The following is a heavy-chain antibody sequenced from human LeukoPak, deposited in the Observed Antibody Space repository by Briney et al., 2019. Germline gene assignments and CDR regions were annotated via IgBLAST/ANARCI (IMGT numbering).Heavy chain of an antibody. Sequence: GESLRLSCAASGFAFNTYSMNWVRQAPGKGLEWVPFIFSSSTYIYYTDSVKGRFTISRDNAKNSLYLQMNSLRAEDTAVYYCARGASYYYDSSGLRFAAFDIWGQGTMVTVSS. CDR2: IFSSSTYI. CDR3: ARGASYYYDSSGLRFAAFDI. J-gene: IGHJ3*02. CDR1: GFAFNTYS. V-gene: IGHV3-21*01. D-gene: IGHD3-22*01.